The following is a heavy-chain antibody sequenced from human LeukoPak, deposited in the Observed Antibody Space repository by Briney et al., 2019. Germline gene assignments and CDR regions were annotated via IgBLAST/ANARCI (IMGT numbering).Heavy chain of an antibody. Sequence: PGGSLRLSCAASGFTFSRHSINWVRQAPGKGLEWVSSISSSSSYIYYADSVKGRFTISRDNAKNSLYLQMNSLRAEDTALYYCARDSGNYLDAFDIWGQGTMVTVSS. J-gene: IGHJ3*02. CDR2: ISSSSSYI. CDR1: GFTFSRHS. CDR3: ARDSGNYLDAFDI. V-gene: IGHV3-21*01. D-gene: IGHD1-7*01.